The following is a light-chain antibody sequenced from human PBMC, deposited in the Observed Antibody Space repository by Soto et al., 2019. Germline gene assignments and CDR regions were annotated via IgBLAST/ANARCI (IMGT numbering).Light chain of an antibody. CDR3: QQYNNWPPTWT. CDR1: QSVSSN. Sequence: EIVLTQSPGTLSVSPWERATLSCRASQSVSSNLAWYQQKPGQAPRLLIYGASTRATGFPARFSGSGSGTEFTLTISSLQSEDFAVYYCQQYNNWPPTWTFGQGTKVDIK. V-gene: IGKV3-15*01. CDR2: GAS. J-gene: IGKJ1*01.